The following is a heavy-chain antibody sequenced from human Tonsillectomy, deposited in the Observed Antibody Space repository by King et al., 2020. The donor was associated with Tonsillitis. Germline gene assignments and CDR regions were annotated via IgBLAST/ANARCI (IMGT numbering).Heavy chain of an antibody. D-gene: IGHD2-2*01. Sequence: QLVQSGAEEKKPGASVKVSCKASGYTFSNYYMHWVRQAPGQGLEWMGIINPSGAGASYAQKFQGRVTMTRDTSTTTVYMELSSLRSEDTAVYYCAREEVPVDSYYYYGLDVWGQGTTVTVSS. CDR2: INPSGAGA. J-gene: IGHJ6*02. CDR3: AREEVPVDSYYYYGLDV. CDR1: GYTFSNYY. V-gene: IGHV1-46*01.